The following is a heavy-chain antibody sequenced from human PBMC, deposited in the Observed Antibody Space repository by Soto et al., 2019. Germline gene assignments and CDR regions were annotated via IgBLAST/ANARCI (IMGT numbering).Heavy chain of an antibody. Sequence: EVQLLESGGGLVQPGGSLRLSCAASGFTFNNYPMSWVRQAPGKGLEWFSVISGSGGNTYHAVSVRGRFTISRDNSKNTLSLQMSSLRAEDTAVYYCAKYRNTASADFDYWGQGTLVTVSS. CDR2: ISGSGGNT. J-gene: IGHJ4*02. D-gene: IGHD4-4*01. V-gene: IGHV3-23*01. CDR3: AKYRNTASADFDY. CDR1: GFTFNNYP.